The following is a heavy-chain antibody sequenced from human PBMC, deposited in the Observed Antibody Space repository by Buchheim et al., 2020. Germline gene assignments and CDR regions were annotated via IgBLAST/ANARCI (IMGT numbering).Heavy chain of an antibody. J-gene: IGHJ4*02. V-gene: IGHV1-46*01. CDR3: ARESYYESGGGDTKAPDY. Sequence: QVQLVQSGAEVKKPGASVEVSCKASGYTFSSYYVHWVRQAPGQGLEWMGLIHPNKGTTNYAQKFQGRVTMTRDTSTSNVYMELSSLSSEDTAVYFCARESYYESGGGDTKAPDYWGQGTL. D-gene: IGHD3-22*01. CDR1: GYTFSSYY. CDR2: IHPNKGTT.